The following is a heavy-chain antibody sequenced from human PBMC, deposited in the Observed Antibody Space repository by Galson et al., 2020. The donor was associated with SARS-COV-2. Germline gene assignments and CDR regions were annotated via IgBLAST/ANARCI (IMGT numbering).Heavy chain of an antibody. V-gene: IGHV1-18*04. J-gene: IGHJ5*02. Sequence: ASVKVSCKASGYTFTSYGISWVRQAPGQGLEWMGWISAYNGNTNYAQKLQGRVTMTTDTSTSTAYMELRSLRSDDTAVYYCARVGYLGATNYGPKYNWFDPWGQGTLVTVSS. CDR3: ARVGYLGATNYGPKYNWFDP. CDR2: ISAYNGNT. D-gene: IGHD1-26*01. CDR1: GYTFTSYG.